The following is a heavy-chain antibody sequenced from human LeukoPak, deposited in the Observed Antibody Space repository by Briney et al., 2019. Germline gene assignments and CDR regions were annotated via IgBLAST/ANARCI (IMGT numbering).Heavy chain of an antibody. CDR2: VSSSGTT. D-gene: IGHD3-22*01. J-gene: IGHJ6*02. CDR3: ARALLHSYGMDV. CDR1: GASISSYF. Sequence: SETLSLTCTVSGASISSYFWHWIRHPAGKGLEWIGRVSSSGTTNYNPSLKSRVTISVDTSKNQFSLKLSSVTAADTAVYYCARALLHSYGMDVWGQGTTVTVSS. V-gene: IGHV4-4*07.